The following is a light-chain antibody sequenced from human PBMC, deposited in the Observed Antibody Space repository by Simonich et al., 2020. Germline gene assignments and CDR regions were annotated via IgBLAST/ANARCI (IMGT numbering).Light chain of an antibody. J-gene: IGKJ4*01. CDR2: GAS. V-gene: IGKV3-15*01. CDR1: QRVSSN. CDR3: QQYNNWPPT. Sequence: EIVMTQSPATLSVSPGERATLSCRASQRVSSNLAWYQQKPGQAPRLIIYGASTRATGIPARFSGRGSGTEFTLTISSLQSEDFAVYYCQQYNNWPPTFGGGTKVEIK.